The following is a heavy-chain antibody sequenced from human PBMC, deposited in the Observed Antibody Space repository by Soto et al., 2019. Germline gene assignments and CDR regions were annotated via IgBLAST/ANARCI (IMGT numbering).Heavy chain of an antibody. CDR1: GGSISSSSYY. D-gene: IGHD3-22*01. CDR2: IYYSGST. CDR3: ARHPRDGSSGYWAGTV. J-gene: IGHJ4*02. V-gene: IGHV4-39*01. Sequence: QLQLQESGPGLVKPSETLSLTCTVSGGSISSSSYYWGWIRQPPGKGLEWNGSIYYSGSTYYNPSLKSRVTISVDTSKNQFSLKLSSVTAADTAVYYCARHPRDGSSGYWAGTVWGQGTLVTVSS.